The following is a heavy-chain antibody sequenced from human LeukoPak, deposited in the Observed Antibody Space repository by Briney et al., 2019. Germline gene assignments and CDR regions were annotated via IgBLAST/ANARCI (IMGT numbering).Heavy chain of an antibody. V-gene: IGHV1-46*01. D-gene: IGHD6-19*01. CDR1: GYTFTSYY. J-gene: IGHJ6*03. CDR3: ARGTQWLVPYYMDV. Sequence: GASVKVSCKASGYTFTSYYMHWVRQAPGQGLEWVGIINPSAGSTSYTQNFQGRVTMTRDMSTSTVYMELSSLRSEDTAVYYCARGTQWLVPYYMDVWGKGTTVTVSS. CDR2: INPSAGST.